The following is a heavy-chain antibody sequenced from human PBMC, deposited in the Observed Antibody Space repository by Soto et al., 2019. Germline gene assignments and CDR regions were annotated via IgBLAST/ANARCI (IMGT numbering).Heavy chain of an antibody. CDR3: ARSGDVNYYHGMDV. J-gene: IGHJ6*02. D-gene: IGHD5-12*01. CDR1: GYTFTSYG. V-gene: IGHV1-18*01. Sequence: QVQLVQSGGEVKKPGASVKLSCTASGYTFTSYGISWVRQAPGQGLEWMGWINAYNGKTNYAQNVQGRVTMTTDTTTRTAYMDQRSLISDDTAVYYCARSGDVNYYHGMDVWGQGTTVTVSS. CDR2: INAYNGKT.